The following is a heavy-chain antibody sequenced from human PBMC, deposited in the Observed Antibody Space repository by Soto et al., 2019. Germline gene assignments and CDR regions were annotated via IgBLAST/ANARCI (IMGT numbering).Heavy chain of an antibody. D-gene: IGHD3-22*01. J-gene: IGHJ4*02. CDR1: GLRFGSYA. Sequence: EVQLLESGGGLVQPGGSLRLSCAASGLRFGSYAMFWVRQAPGKGRAWVSAITSGGDKTYFADSVKVRFTTSSDNSRNTVYLQVTSLRAEATDVYFCTNGPLITADNWGRVALVTVSS. CDR3: TNGPLITADN. CDR2: ITSGGDKT. V-gene: IGHV3-23*01.